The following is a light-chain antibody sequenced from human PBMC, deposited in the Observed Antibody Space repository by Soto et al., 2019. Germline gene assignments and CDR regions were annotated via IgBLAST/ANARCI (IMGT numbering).Light chain of an antibody. V-gene: IGKV2-28*01. CDR1: QSLLSIDGYNY. Sequence: DIVMTQSTLSLPVSPGEPASMSCRSSQSLLSIDGYNYLEGYLQKPGQSTRLLIYLGSSRASGVPARFSGSGSGTDFTLKISRVDAGDIGGYYFMHALVVPVTFGQGTRLEI. J-gene: IGKJ5*01. CDR2: LGS. CDR3: MHALVVPVT.